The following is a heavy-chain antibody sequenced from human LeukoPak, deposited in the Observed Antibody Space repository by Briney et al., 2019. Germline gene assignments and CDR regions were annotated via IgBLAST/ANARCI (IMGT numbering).Heavy chain of an antibody. D-gene: IGHD2-2*01. J-gene: IGHJ3*02. V-gene: IGHV1-69*05. CDR2: IIPIFGTA. Sequence: SVKVSCKASGGTFSSYAISWVRQAPGQGLEWMGGIIPIFGTANYAQKFQGRVTITTDESTSTAYMELSSLRSEDTAVYYCARVIVPAADAFDIWGQGTMVTVSS. CDR1: GGTFSSYA. CDR3: ARVIVPAADAFDI.